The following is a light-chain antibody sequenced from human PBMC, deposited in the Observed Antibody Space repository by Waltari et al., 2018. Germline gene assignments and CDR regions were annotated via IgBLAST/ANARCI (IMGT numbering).Light chain of an antibody. CDR1: QTISSY. CDR3: QQSYSMPRT. CDR2: AAS. J-gene: IGKJ1*01. Sequence: DIQMTQSPSSLSASVGDRVTITCRASQTISSYLNWYQQKPEKAPKLLIYAASSLQSGVPSRFSGTGSGTDFTLTISSLQPEDFATYYCQQSYSMPRTFGQGTKVDI. V-gene: IGKV1-39*01.